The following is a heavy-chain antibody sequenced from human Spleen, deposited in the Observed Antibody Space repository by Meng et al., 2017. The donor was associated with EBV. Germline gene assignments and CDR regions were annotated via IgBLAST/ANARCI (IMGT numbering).Heavy chain of an antibody. CDR1: GHTITRSN. V-gene: IGHV1-18*01. D-gene: IGHD3-3*01. Sequence: QLQLLQSGAEVKVPGVSVKVSCQASGHTITRSNISWVRQAPGKGIERVGRVKSYSGDTDYAEKFQGRVILTTDTSTSTAYMELRGLRSDDTAVYYCARDQGVASAIDYWGQGTLVTV. J-gene: IGHJ4*02. CDR2: VKSYSGDT. CDR3: ARDQGVASAIDY.